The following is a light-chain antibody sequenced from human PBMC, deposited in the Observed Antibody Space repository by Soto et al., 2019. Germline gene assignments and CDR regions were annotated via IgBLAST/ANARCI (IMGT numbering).Light chain of an antibody. Sequence: QSALTQPASVSGSPGQSITIPCTGTRSDVGGYNYVSWYKQRPGKAPKLVIYDVSHRPSGVSNRFFGSKSGNTASLIISGLQAEDEADYYCFSYSTSRARIFGGGTKVTVL. CDR1: RSDVGGYNY. J-gene: IGLJ2*01. CDR3: FSYSTSRARI. CDR2: DVS. V-gene: IGLV2-14*01.